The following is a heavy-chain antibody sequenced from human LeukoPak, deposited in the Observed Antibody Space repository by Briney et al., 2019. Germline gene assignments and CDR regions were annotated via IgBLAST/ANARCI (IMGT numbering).Heavy chain of an antibody. CDR2: ISGSGGST. CDR3: AKDSHDFWSGYYRRGYYFDY. J-gene: IGHJ4*02. V-gene: IGHV3-23*01. D-gene: IGHD3-3*01. CDR1: GFTFSSYA. Sequence: GGSLRLSCAASGFTFSSYAMSWVRQAPGKGLEWVSAISGSGGSTYYADSVKGRFTISRDNSKNTLYLQMNSLGAEDTAVYYCAKDSHDFWSGYYRRGYYFDYWGQGTLVTVSS.